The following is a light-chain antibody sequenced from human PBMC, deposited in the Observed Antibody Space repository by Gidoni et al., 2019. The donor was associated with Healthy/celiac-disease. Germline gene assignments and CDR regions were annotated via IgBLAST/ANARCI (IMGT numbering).Light chain of an antibody. CDR1: QSISSY. J-gene: IGKJ3*01. CDR2: AAS. Sequence: DIQMTHSPSSLSASVGYRVTITCRASQSISSYLNWYQQKPGKAPKLLIYAASSLQSGVPSRFSGSGSGTDFTLTISSLQPEDFATYYCQQAYSTLSTFGPGTKVEIK. V-gene: IGKV1-39*01. CDR3: QQAYSTLST.